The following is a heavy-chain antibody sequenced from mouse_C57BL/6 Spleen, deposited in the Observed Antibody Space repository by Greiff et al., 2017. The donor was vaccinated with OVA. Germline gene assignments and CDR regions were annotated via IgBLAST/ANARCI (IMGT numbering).Heavy chain of an antibody. Sequence: EVKLVESEGGLVQPGSSMKLSCTASGFTFSDYYMAWVRQVPEKGLEWVANINYDGSSTYYLDSLKSRFIISRDNAKNILYLQMSSLKSDDTATYYCARDRGYYGSRWAMDYWGQGTSVTVSS. V-gene: IGHV5-16*01. CDR2: INYDGSST. D-gene: IGHD1-1*01. J-gene: IGHJ4*01. CDR3: ARDRGYYGSRWAMDY. CDR1: GFTFSDYY.